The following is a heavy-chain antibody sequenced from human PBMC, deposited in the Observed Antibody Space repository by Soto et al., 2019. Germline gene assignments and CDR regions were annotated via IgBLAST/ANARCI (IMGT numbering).Heavy chain of an antibody. V-gene: IGHV5-51*01. CDR3: ARTAGAYNYGMDV. CDR1: GYSFTTYW. J-gene: IGHJ6*02. Sequence: PGESLKISCKGSGYSFTTYWIGWVRQTPGKGLEWMGIIYPGDSDTRYSPSFEGQVTISADKSINTAYLQWSSLKASDTAMYYCARTAGAYNYGMDVWGQGTTVTVLL. CDR2: IYPGDSDT.